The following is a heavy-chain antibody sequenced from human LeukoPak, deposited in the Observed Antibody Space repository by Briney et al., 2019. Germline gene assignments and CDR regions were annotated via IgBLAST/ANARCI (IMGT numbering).Heavy chain of an antibody. CDR2: IYTSGST. Sequence: SETLSLTCTVSGGSISSYYWSWIRQPAGKGLEWIGRIYTSGSTNYNPSLKSRVTMSVDTSKNQFSLKLSSVTAADTAVYYCARASSWYHRNWFDPWGQGTLVTVSS. J-gene: IGHJ5*02. V-gene: IGHV4-4*07. CDR3: ARASSWYHRNWFDP. CDR1: GGSISSYY. D-gene: IGHD6-13*01.